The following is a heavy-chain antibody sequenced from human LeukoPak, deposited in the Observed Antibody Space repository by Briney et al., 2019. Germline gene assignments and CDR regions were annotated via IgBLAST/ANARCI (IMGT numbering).Heavy chain of an antibody. Sequence: GGSLRLSCAASGFTFSSYSMNWVRQAPGKGPEWVSYISSSSSTIYYADSVKGRFTISRDNAKNSLYLQMNSLRAEDTAVYYCARDRVRFLEWFGCMDVWGKGTTVTVSS. CDR1: GFTFSSYS. CDR2: ISSSSSTI. J-gene: IGHJ6*03. D-gene: IGHD3-3*01. CDR3: ARDRVRFLEWFGCMDV. V-gene: IGHV3-48*01.